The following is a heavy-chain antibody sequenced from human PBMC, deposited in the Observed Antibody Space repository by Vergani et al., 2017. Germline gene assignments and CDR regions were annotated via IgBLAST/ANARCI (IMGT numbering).Heavy chain of an antibody. V-gene: IGHV4-34*01. CDR3: ARGQDDGDYGFDY. J-gene: IGHJ4*02. CDR1: GGSFSGYY. D-gene: IGHD4-17*01. Sequence: QVQLQQWGAGLLKPSETLSLTCAVYGGSFSGYYWSWIRQPPGKGLEWIGYIYYSGSTYYNPSLKSRVTISVETSKNKFSLKRSSVTAADTAVYYCARGQDDGDYGFDYWGQGTLVTVSS. CDR2: IYYSGST.